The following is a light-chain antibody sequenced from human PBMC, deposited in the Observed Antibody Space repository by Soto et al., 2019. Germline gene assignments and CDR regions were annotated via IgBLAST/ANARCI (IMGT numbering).Light chain of an antibody. V-gene: IGKV3-11*01. J-gene: IGKJ1*01. CDR1: QSVSSY. Sequence: EIVLTQSPATLSSSPGERATLSCRASQSVSSYLAWYQQKPGQAPRLLIYDASNRATGIPARFSGSGSGTDFTLTISSLEPEDFAVYYCQQRGNWPPFTFGQGTKVDIK. CDR3: QQRGNWPPFT. CDR2: DAS.